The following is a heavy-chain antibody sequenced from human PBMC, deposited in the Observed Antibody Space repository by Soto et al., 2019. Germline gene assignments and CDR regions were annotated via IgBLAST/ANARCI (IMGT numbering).Heavy chain of an antibody. Sequence: ASVKVSCKASGYTFTSYAMHWVRQAPGQRLEWMGWINAGNGNTKYSQKFQGRVTITRDTTASTAYMELSSLRSEDTAVYYCARGPDYDILTGYYHSRYFDLWGRGTLVTVSS. J-gene: IGHJ2*01. CDR1: GYTFTSYA. CDR2: INAGNGNT. D-gene: IGHD3-9*01. CDR3: ARGPDYDILTGYYHSRYFDL. V-gene: IGHV1-3*01.